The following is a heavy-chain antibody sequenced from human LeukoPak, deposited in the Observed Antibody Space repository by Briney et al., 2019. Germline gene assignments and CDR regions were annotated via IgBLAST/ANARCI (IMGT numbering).Heavy chain of an antibody. CDR2: ISGSGGST. J-gene: IGHJ4*02. D-gene: IGHD6-13*01. Sequence: PGGSLRLSCAASGFTFSSYAMSWVRQAPGKGLEWVSAISGSGGSTYYADSVKGRFTISRDNSKNTLYLQMNSLRAENTAVYYCAKADYAETAAAGLEYWGQGTLVTVSS. CDR3: AKADYAETAAAGLEY. V-gene: IGHV3-23*01. CDR1: GFTFSSYA.